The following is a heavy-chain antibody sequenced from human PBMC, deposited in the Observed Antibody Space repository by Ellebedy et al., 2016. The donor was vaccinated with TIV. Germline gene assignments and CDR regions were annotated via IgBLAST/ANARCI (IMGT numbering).Heavy chain of an antibody. J-gene: IGHJ3*02. CDR2: ISGSGGST. Sequence: GGSLRLSCAASGFSFNSYAMTWVRQAPGKGLEWVSAISGSGGSTNYADFVKGRFTISRDNSKNTRYLQMNSLTAEDTAVYYCARKGGRFDTFDIWGQGTVVTVTS. V-gene: IGHV3-23*01. CDR1: GFSFNSYA. D-gene: IGHD3-10*01. CDR3: ARKGGRFDTFDI.